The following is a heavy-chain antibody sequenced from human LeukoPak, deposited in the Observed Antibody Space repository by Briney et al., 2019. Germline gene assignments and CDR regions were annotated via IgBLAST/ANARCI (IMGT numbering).Heavy chain of an antibody. CDR1: GGTFSSYA. CDR2: IIPIFGTA. J-gene: IGHJ4*02. Sequence: SVKVSCKASGGTFSSYAISWVRQAPGQGLEWMGGIIPIFGTANYAQKFQGRVTITADESTSTAHMELSSLRSEDTAVYYCARDRVAVAGNLDYWGQGTLVTVSS. D-gene: IGHD6-19*01. CDR3: ARDRVAVAGNLDY. V-gene: IGHV1-69*13.